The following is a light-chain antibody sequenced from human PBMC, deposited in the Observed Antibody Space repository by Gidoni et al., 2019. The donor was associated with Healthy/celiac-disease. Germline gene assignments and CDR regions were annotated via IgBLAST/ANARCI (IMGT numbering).Light chain of an antibody. CDR1: QRVSSY. CDR2: DAS. Sequence: EIVLTQSPATLSLSPGAIATLSCSASQRVSSYLAWYQQKPGQAPRLLIYDASNRATGIPARFSGSGSGTDFTLTISSLEPEDFAVYYCQQRSNWPPVFTFGPGTKVDIK. J-gene: IGKJ3*01. V-gene: IGKV3-11*01. CDR3: QQRSNWPPVFT.